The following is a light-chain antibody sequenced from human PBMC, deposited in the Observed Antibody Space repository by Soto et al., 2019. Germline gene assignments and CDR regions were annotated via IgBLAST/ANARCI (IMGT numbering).Light chain of an antibody. V-gene: IGKV3-20*01. CDR2: RXA. CDR3: QQYGYSTST. J-gene: IGKJ5*01. CDR1: LSVTTNY. Sequence: IVVTQSPGTLTLSPGYSAPLSXRAGLSVTTNYLAWSQQEPGXAPRLXXGRXASMATGSPDRFSGSGSGTDFPLTIDGLEPEYFVVYYCQQYGYSTSTFGQGTRLEIK.